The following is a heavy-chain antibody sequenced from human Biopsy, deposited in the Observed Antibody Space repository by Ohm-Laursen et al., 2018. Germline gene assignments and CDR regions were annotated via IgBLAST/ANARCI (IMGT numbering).Heavy chain of an antibody. CDR3: AIEGRTYSKPFDY. Sequence: GASVKVSCNASGYTFISYDIDWVRQATGQGLEWMGWMNPNSGKTGYAQKFQGRVTMTTNTSVNTAYMELSSLTFEDTAVYYCAIEGRTYSKPFDYWGQGSQVIVSS. V-gene: IGHV1-8*01. J-gene: IGHJ4*02. D-gene: IGHD2-15*01. CDR1: GYTFISYD. CDR2: MNPNSGKT.